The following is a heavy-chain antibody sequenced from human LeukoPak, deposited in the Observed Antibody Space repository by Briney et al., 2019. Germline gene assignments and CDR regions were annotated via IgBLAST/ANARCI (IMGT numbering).Heavy chain of an antibody. Sequence: GESLKISCKGSGYSFTSYWIGWVRQMPGKGLEWMGIIYPGDSDTRYSPSFQGQVTISADKSISTAYLQWSSLKASDTAMYYCARGMYCSSTSCPTEYFQHWGQGTLVTVSS. V-gene: IGHV5-51*01. CDR2: IYPGDSDT. J-gene: IGHJ1*01. CDR1: GYSFTSYW. CDR3: ARGMYCSSTSCPTEYFQH. D-gene: IGHD2-2*01.